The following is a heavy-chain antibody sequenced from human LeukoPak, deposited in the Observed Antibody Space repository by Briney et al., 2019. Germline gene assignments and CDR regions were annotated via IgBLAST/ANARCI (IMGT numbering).Heavy chain of an antibody. V-gene: IGHV3-48*01. CDR3: ARGREYYGSRSFDY. CDR1: GFTFSSYS. D-gene: IGHD3-10*01. Sequence: GGSLRLSCAASGFTFSSYSMNWVRQAPGKGLEWVSYISRSSSTIYYADSVKGRFTISRDNAKNSLYLQMNSLRAEDTAVYYCARGREYYGSRSFDYWGQGTLVTVSS. CDR2: ISRSSSTI. J-gene: IGHJ4*02.